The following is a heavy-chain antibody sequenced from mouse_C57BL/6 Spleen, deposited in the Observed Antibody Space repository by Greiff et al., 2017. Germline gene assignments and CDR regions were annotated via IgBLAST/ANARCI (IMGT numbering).Heavy chain of an antibody. V-gene: IGHV1-80*01. CDR3: ARHGNYDYYAMDY. J-gene: IGHJ4*01. CDR1: GYAFSSYW. D-gene: IGHD2-1*01. CDR2: IYPGDGDT. Sequence: VQLQQSGAELVKPGASVKISCKASGYAFSSYWMNWVKQRPGKGLEWIGQIYPGDGDTNYNGKFKGKATLTADQSSSTAYMQLSSLTSEDSAVYFCARHGNYDYYAMDYWGQGTSVTVSS.